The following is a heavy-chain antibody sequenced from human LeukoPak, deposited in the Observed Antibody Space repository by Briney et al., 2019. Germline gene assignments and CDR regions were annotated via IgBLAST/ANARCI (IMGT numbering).Heavy chain of an antibody. D-gene: IGHD2-15*01. CDR2: IYYTGST. Sequence: SETLSLTCTVSGGSINSYYWSWIRQPPGKGLEWIGYIYYTGSTNYNPSLKSRVTISVDTSKNQFSLKLSSVTAADTAVYYCARAAYCSGGSCYLPGDYYYYGMDVWGQGTTVTVSS. CDR1: GGSINSYY. J-gene: IGHJ6*02. V-gene: IGHV4-59*12. CDR3: ARAAYCSGGSCYLPGDYYYYGMDV.